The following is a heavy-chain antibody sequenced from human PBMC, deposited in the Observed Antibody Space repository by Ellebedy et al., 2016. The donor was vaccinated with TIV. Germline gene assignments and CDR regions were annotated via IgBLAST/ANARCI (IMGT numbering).Heavy chain of an antibody. Sequence: SETLSLTXTVSGGSISSGDYYWSWTRQPPGKGLEWIGYIYYSGSTYYNPSLKSRVTISVDTSKNQFSLKLSSVTAADTAVYYCARAYCGGDCYQFDYWGRGTLVTVSS. CDR2: IYYSGST. J-gene: IGHJ4*02. D-gene: IGHD2-21*02. V-gene: IGHV4-30-4*01. CDR1: GGSISSGDYY. CDR3: ARAYCGGDCYQFDY.